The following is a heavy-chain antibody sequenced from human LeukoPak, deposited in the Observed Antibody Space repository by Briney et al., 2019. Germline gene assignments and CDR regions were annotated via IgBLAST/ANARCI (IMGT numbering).Heavy chain of an antibody. Sequence: GGSLRLSCAASGFTFSSYAMGWVRQAPGKGLEWVSAISGSGGSTYYADSVKGRFTISRDNSKNTLYLQMNSLRAEGTAVYYCAKSPYGDFEFDYWGQGTLVTVSS. CDR3: AKSPYGDFEFDY. D-gene: IGHD4-17*01. J-gene: IGHJ4*02. V-gene: IGHV3-23*01. CDR2: ISGSGGST. CDR1: GFTFSSYA.